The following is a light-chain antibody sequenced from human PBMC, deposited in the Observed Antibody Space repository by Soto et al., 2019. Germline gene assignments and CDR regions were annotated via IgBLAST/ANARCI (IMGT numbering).Light chain of an antibody. Sequence: AIRMTQSPSSLSASTGHRVTITCRSSQGISSDLAWYQQKPGKAPKLLIYAASTLQSGVPSRFSGSGSGTDFTLTISCLQSEDFATYCCQQYYSYPRTFGQGTKVEIK. J-gene: IGKJ1*01. CDR3: QQYYSYPRT. CDR2: AAS. V-gene: IGKV1-8*01. CDR1: QGISSD.